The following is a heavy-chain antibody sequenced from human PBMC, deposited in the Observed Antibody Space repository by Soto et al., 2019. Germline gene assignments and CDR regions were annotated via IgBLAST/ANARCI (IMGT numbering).Heavy chain of an antibody. J-gene: IGHJ6*02. CDR3: ARVEAVAGLYNYHGLDV. CDR2: IVPIFGTT. CDR1: GGTFSNYA. V-gene: IGHV1-69*12. Sequence: QVQLVQSGAEVKKPGSSVKVSCKVSGGTFSNYAIDWVRLAPGHGLEGMGGIVPIFGTTYYTQKFQGRATIIADDSTTTAYLEMSRLRSEDTAIYYCARVEAVAGLYNYHGLDVWGQGTAVTVSS. D-gene: IGHD6-19*01.